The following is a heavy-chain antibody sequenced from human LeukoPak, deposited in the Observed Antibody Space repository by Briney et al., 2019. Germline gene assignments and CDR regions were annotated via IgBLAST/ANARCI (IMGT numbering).Heavy chain of an antibody. Sequence: ASETLSLTCTVSGDSLNDYYWSWIRRPPGKGLEWIGYIHYTGSTNYIPSLTSRVTISLDTSKNQFSLKLNSVTAADTAVYYCARLTSPSGWFNPWGQGTLVTVSS. J-gene: IGHJ5*02. CDR2: IHYTGST. CDR1: GDSLNDYY. CDR3: ARLTSPSGWFNP. V-gene: IGHV4-59*01.